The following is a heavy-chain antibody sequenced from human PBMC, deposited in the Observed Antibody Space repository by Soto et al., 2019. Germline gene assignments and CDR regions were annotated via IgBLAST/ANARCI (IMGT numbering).Heavy chain of an antibody. J-gene: IGHJ4*02. Sequence: QVTLKESGPVLVKPTETLTLTCTVSGFSLSNARMGVSWIRQPPGKALEWLAHIFSNDEKSYSTSLKSRLTISKDTSKRQVVLTMTNMDPVDTATYYCARPGRGVGARPLHYWGQGTLVTVSS. V-gene: IGHV2-26*01. CDR2: IFSNDEK. CDR1: GFSLSNARMG. CDR3: ARPGRGVGARPLHY. D-gene: IGHD1-26*01.